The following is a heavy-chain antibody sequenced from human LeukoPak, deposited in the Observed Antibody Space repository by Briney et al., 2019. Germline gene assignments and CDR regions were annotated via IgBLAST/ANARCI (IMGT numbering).Heavy chain of an antibody. CDR3: ARTIGEYQLLYVNYYYYYMDV. CDR2: MNPNSGNT. V-gene: IGHV1-8*01. CDR1: GYTFTSYD. J-gene: IGHJ6*03. Sequence: GASVKVSCKASGYTFTSYDINWVRQATGQGLEWMGWMNPNSGNTGYAQKFQGRVTMTRNTSISTAYMELSSLRSEDTAVYCCARTIGEYQLLYVNYYYYYMDVWGKGTTVTVSS. D-gene: IGHD2-2*02.